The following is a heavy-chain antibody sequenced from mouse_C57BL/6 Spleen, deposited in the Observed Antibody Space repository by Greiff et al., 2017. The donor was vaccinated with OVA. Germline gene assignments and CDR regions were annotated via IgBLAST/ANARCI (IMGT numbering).Heavy chain of an antibody. CDR2: IDPSDSET. Sequence: QVQLQQSGAELVRPGSSVKLSCKASGYTFTSYWMHWVKQRPIQGLEWIGNIDPSDSETHYNQKFKDKATLTVDKSSSTAYMQLSSLTSEDSAVYYCARDYSNPYYYAMDYWGQGTSVTVSS. CDR3: ARDYSNPYYYAMDY. CDR1: GYTFTSYW. J-gene: IGHJ4*01. D-gene: IGHD2-5*01. V-gene: IGHV1-52*01.